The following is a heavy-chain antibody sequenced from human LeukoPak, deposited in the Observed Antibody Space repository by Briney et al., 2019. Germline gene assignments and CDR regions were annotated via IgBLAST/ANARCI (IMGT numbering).Heavy chain of an antibody. Sequence: GGSLRLSCAASGFTFTTYWMSWVRQAPGKGLEWVANIKQDGSEKYYVDSVKGRFTISRDNAKNSLYLQMNSLRAEDTAVYYCARDLGSGSYLGNWFDPWGQGTLVTVSS. CDR1: GFTFTTYW. CDR3: ARDLGSGSYLGNWFDP. D-gene: IGHD1-26*01. V-gene: IGHV3-7*03. CDR2: IKQDGSEK. J-gene: IGHJ5*02.